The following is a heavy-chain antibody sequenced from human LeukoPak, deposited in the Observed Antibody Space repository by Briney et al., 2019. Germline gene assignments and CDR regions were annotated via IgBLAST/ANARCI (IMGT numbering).Heavy chain of an antibody. D-gene: IGHD3-22*01. CDR2: IKQDGSEK. CDR1: GFTFSSYW. Sequence: GGSLRLSCATSGFTFSSYWMNWVRQAPGKGLEWVANIKQDGSEKHYVDSVKGRFTISRDNAKNSLYLQMNSLRAEDTAVYYCARVDSSGYYRNFKFDYWGQGTLVTVSS. J-gene: IGHJ4*02. CDR3: ARVDSSGYYRNFKFDY. V-gene: IGHV3-7*01.